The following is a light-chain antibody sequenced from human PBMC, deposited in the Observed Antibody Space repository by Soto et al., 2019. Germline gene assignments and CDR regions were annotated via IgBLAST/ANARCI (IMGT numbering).Light chain of an antibody. CDR2: GAS. V-gene: IGKV3-20*01. Sequence: EIVLTQSPGTLSLSTGERATLSCRASQSVGSRYLAWYQQKPGQAPRLLISGASSRAAGIPDRFSGSGSGTDFTLTISGLEPEDFAVYYCQHFGNSLWTFGQGTKVDI. CDR3: QHFGNSLWT. CDR1: QSVGSRY. J-gene: IGKJ1*01.